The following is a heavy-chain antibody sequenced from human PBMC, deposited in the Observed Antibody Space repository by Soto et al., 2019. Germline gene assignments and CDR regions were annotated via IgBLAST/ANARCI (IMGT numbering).Heavy chain of an antibody. V-gene: IGHV4-4*07. Sequence: PSETLSLTCTVSGGSISSYYWSWIRQPAGKGLEWIGRIYTSGSTNYNPSLKSRVTMSVDTSKNQFSLKLSSVTAADTAVYYCARVEGIAAAGTIWFDPWGQGTLVTVYS. CDR3: ARVEGIAAAGTIWFDP. J-gene: IGHJ5*02. CDR1: GGSISSYY. D-gene: IGHD6-13*01. CDR2: IYTSGST.